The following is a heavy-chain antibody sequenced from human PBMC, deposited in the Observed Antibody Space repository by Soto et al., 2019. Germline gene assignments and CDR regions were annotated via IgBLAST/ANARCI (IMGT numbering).Heavy chain of an antibody. CDR3: ARHLPATSSSYDY. CDR1: GGSISSSSYY. Sequence: QLHLQESGPGLVKPSETLSLTCTVSGGSISSSSYYWGWIRQPPGKGLEWIGSIYNSGSTFYNPSLKRRVTISVDTSKNQFSLTLSSVTAADTAVYFCARHLPATSSSYDYWGQGTLVTVSS. CDR2: IYNSGST. D-gene: IGHD6-13*01. V-gene: IGHV4-39*01. J-gene: IGHJ4*02.